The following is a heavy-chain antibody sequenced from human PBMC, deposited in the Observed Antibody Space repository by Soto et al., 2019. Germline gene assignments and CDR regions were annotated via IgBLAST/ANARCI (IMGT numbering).Heavy chain of an antibody. CDR2: ISSSSSYI. D-gene: IGHD6-19*01. J-gene: IGHJ3*02. V-gene: IGHV3-21*01. CDR3: ASLAHSYPGIAVAGVDAFDI. Sequence: GGSLRLSCAASGFTFSSYSMNWVRQAPGKGLEWVSSISSSSSYIYYADSVKGRFTISRDNAKNSLYLQMNSLRAEDTAVYYCASLAHSYPGIAVAGVDAFDIWGQGTMVTVSS. CDR1: GFTFSSYS.